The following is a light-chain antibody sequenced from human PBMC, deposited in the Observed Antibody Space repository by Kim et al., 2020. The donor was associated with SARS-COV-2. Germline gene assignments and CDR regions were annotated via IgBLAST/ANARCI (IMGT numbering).Light chain of an antibody. CDR3: SSYTSSSTRV. Sequence: GQPITISCTGTSSAVGGYNYVSWYQQHPGKAPKLMIYDVSNRPSGVSNRFSGSKSGNTASLTISGLQAEDEADHYCSSYTSSSTRVFGGGTQLTVL. V-gene: IGLV2-14*03. CDR2: DVS. J-gene: IGLJ3*02. CDR1: SSAVGGYNY.